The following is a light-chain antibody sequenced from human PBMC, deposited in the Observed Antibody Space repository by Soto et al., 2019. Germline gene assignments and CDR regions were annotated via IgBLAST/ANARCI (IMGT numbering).Light chain of an antibody. J-gene: IGKJ2*01. CDR3: QHRSNWPPMYT. Sequence: EIVLTQSPGTLSLSPGERATLSCRASRSVSSRYLAWYQQKPGQAPRLLIYDTSKRATGIPARFSGSGSGTDFTLTISSLEPEDFAIYHCQHRSNWPPMYTFGQGTKLEIK. CDR1: RSVSSRY. CDR2: DTS. V-gene: IGKV3-11*01.